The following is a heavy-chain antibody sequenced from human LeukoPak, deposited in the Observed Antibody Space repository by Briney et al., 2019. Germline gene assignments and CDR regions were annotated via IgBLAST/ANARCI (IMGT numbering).Heavy chain of an antibody. CDR1: GYTFTGYY. V-gene: IGHV1-2*04. J-gene: IGHJ5*02. D-gene: IGHD3-3*01. CDR3: ARVYYDFWSGYRRWFDP. Sequence: ASVKVSCKASGYTFTGYYMHWVRQAPGQGLEWMGWINPNSGGTNYAQKFQGWVTMTRDTSISTAYMELSRLRSDDTAVYYCARVYYDFWSGYRRWFDPWGQGTLVTVSS. CDR2: INPNSGGT.